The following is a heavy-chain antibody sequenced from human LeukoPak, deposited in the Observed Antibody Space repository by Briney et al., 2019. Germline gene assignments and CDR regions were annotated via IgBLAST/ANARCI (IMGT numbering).Heavy chain of an antibody. V-gene: IGHV3-11*01. CDR1: GFRFSYYY. D-gene: IGHD5-18*01. CDR2: ISSPGTTL. CDR3: ASGIQPRLSWFFNR. J-gene: IGHJ2*01. Sequence: GGSLRLSCAASGFRFSYYYMTWICQAPGKGPEWVAYISSPGTTLYYVDSVKGRFTISRDNAKNSMYLQMNSLRAEDTAVYYCASGIQPRLSWFFNRWGGRSQVIVSS.